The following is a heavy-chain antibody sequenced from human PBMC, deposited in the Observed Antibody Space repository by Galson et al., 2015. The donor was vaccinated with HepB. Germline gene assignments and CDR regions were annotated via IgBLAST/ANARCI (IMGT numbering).Heavy chain of an antibody. CDR3: AKDLGDAGYCSSPSCYPDY. Sequence: SLRLSCAASGFTFSSYGMHWVRQAPGKGLEWVAVISYDGSNKYYADSVKGRFTISRDNSKNTLYLQMNSLRAEDTAVYYCAKDLGDAGYCSSPSCYPDYWGQGTLVTVSS. D-gene: IGHD2-2*03. CDR2: ISYDGSNK. J-gene: IGHJ4*02. CDR1: GFTFSSYG. V-gene: IGHV3-30*18.